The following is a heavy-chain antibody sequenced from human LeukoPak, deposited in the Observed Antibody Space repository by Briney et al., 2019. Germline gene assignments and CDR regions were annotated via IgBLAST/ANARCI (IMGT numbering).Heavy chain of an antibody. CDR3: ATEPRVRDGDTPDFDY. CDR2: FHPEDGEK. D-gene: IGHD5-24*01. J-gene: IGHJ4*02. V-gene: IGHV1-24*01. Sequence: ASEKLSCKVSGYTVAQLSMHWVRQGPGKAQGWMGGFHPEDGEKVYPQKFRGRLTMTEDTSTDTAYMELSSLTSEAAAVYYCATEPRVRDGDTPDFDYWGQGTLVTVSS. CDR1: GYTVAQLS.